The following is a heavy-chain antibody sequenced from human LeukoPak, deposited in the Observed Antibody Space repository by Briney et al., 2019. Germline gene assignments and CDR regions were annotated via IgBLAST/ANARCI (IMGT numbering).Heavy chain of an antibody. CDR2: IYYSGST. CDR1: GGSISSYY. J-gene: IGHJ1*01. Sequence: SETLSLTCTVSGGSISSYYWSWIRQPPGKGLEWIGYIYYSGSTNYNPSLQSRVTISVDTSKNQFSLNLSSVTAADTAVYYCARGGAARLHFQNWGQGTLVTVSS. CDR3: ARGGAARLHFQN. D-gene: IGHD6-6*01. V-gene: IGHV4-59*01.